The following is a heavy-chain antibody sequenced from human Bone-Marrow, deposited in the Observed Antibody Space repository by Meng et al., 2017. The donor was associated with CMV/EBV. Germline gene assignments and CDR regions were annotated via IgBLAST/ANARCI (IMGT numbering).Heavy chain of an antibody. CDR1: GGSISSGGYY. Sequence: LRLSCTVSGGSISSGGYYWSWIRQHPGKGLEWIGYIYYSGSTYYNPSLKSRVTISVDTSKNQFSLKLSSVTAADTAVYYCARNNGSGRSSKRVYYGMDVWGQGPTVTVSS. CDR3: ARNNGSGRSSKRVYYGMDV. J-gene: IGHJ6*02. CDR2: IYYSGST. V-gene: IGHV4-31*03. D-gene: IGHD3-10*01.